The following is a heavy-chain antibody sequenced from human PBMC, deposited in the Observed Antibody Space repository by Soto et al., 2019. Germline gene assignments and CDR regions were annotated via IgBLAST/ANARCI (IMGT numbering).Heavy chain of an antibody. D-gene: IGHD2-2*02. Sequence: QEQLVQSGGEVKKPGASVRVSCKASGYTFTKYGITWVRQAPGQGLEWMGWIGVYNGKTNYARKLQGRVIMTPDTSASTAYMELRSLRSDDTAVYYCSRARYCTSPSCYNHYYYGMDIWGQGTTVSVSS. J-gene: IGHJ6*02. CDR2: IGVYNGKT. CDR3: SRARYCTSPSCYNHYYYGMDI. V-gene: IGHV1-18*04. CDR1: GYTFTKYG.